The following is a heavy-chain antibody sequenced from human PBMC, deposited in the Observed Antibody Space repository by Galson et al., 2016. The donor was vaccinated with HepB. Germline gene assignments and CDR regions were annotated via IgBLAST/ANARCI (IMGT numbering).Heavy chain of an antibody. D-gene: IGHD1-7*01. CDR3: ATSLNNWNYSYYFDY. V-gene: IGHV4-30-4*01. CDR2: IYYSGVT. J-gene: IGHJ4*02. CDR1: GGSISSGDYY. Sequence: TLSLTCTVSGGSISSGDYYWTWIRQPPGKALEWIGYIYYSGVTYYNPSLKSRVTISVDPSKNQFSLKLSSVTAADTAVYYCATSLNNWNYSYYFDYWGQGTLVTVSS.